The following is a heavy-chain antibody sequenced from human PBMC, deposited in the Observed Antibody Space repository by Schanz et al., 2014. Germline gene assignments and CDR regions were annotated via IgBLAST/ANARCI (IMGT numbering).Heavy chain of an antibody. CDR2: ISFSGNTI. CDR1: GLIFSTYT. V-gene: IGHV3-48*01. Sequence: EVQLVESGGGLVRPGGSLRLSCTTSGLIFSTYTLNWVRQAPGKGLEWISYISFSGNTIYYADSVKGRFTISRDNAKNSVFLQMNRLRAEDTAVYYCARDGDFDYWGQGTLVTVSS. CDR3: ARDGDFDY. J-gene: IGHJ4*02.